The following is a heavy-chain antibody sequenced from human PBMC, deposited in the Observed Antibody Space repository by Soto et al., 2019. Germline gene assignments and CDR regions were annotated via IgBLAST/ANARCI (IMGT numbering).Heavy chain of an antibody. CDR1: GYTFTSYA. V-gene: IGHV1-3*01. CDR2: INAGNGNT. CDR3: ARTYCSSTSCYPLGYYGMDV. J-gene: IGHJ6*02. Sequence: QVQLVQSGAEVKKPGASVKVSCKASGYTFTSYAMHWVRQAPGQSLEWMGWINAGNGNTKYSQKFQGRVTITRDTSASTAYMELSSLRSEDTAVYYCARTYCSSTSCYPLGYYGMDVCGQGTTVTVSS. D-gene: IGHD2-2*01.